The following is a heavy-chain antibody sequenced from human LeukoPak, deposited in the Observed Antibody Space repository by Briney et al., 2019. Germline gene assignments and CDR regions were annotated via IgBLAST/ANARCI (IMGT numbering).Heavy chain of an antibody. CDR3: AKDHMITFGGVIVGDAFDI. V-gene: IGHV3-30*18. D-gene: IGHD3-16*02. CDR1: GFTFSSYG. J-gene: IGHJ3*02. Sequence: PGGSLRLSCAASGFTFSSYGMHWVRRAPGKGLEWVAVISYDGSNKYYADSVKGRFTISRDNSKNTLYLQMNSLRAEDTAVYYCAKDHMITFGGVIVGDAFDIWGQGTMVTVSS. CDR2: ISYDGSNK.